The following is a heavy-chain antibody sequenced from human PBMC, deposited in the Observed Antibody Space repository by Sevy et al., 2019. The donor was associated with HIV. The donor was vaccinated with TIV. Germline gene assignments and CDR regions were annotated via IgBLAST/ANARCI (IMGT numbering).Heavy chain of an antibody. D-gene: IGHD3-22*01. CDR3: AGGRFDSSGYFDAFDV. Sequence: GGSLRLSCSASGLTFSSYAMNWVRQSPGKWLDWVSTIYCTAGVTYYAYSVNVRFTISRDNSKNTLFLKMNGLRVEDTAVYYCAGGRFDSSGYFDAFDVWGQGTMVTASS. CDR2: IYCTAGVT. J-gene: IGHJ3*01. V-gene: IGHV3-23*01. CDR1: GLTFSSYA.